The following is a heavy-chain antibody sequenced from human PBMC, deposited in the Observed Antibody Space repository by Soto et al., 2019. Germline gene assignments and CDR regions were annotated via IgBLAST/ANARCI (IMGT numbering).Heavy chain of an antibody. CDR3: ARSTLLRIRWFDP. CDR2: INHSGST. J-gene: IGHJ5*02. V-gene: IGHV4-34*01. Sequence: SETLSLTCAVSGGSFSGYYWSWIRQPPGKGLEWIGEINHSGSTNYNPSLKSRVTISVDTSKNQFSLKLSSVTAADTAVYYCARSTLLRIRWFDPWGQGTLVTVSS. D-gene: IGHD2-15*01. CDR1: GGSFSGYY.